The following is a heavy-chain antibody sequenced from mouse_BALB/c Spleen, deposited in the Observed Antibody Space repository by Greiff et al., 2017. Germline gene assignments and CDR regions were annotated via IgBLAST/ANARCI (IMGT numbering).Heavy chain of an antibody. D-gene: IGHD1-1*01. CDR3: ARDGTVVATDYYAMDY. CDR1: GYTFTSYT. Sequence: QVQLKESGAELARPGASVKMSCKASGYTFTSYTMHWVKQRPGQGLEWIGYINPSSGYTNYNQKFKDKATLTADKSSSTAYMQLSSLTSEDSAVYYCARDGTVVATDYYAMDYWGQGTSVTVSS. J-gene: IGHJ4*01. V-gene: IGHV1-4*01. CDR2: INPSSGYT.